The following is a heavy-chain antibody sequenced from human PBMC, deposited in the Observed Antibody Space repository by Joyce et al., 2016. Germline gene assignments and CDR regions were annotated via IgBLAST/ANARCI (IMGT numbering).Heavy chain of an antibody. V-gene: IGHV4-34*01. Sequence: QVQLHQWGAGLLKPSETLSLSCAVSGGALRGHYVSWMRQTPGKGLEWIGEINYSGSTKYKVSLQSRVTISLDTAKNQFALRLNSATAADTSVYYCARGGSGGNSLNWFDPWGQGTLVSVSS. CDR3: ARGGSGGNSLNWFDP. CDR1: GGALRGHY. D-gene: IGHD4-23*01. J-gene: IGHJ5*02. CDR2: INYSGST.